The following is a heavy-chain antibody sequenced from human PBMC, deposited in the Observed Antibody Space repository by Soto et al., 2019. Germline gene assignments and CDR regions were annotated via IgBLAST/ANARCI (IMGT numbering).Heavy chain of an antibody. V-gene: IGHV3-21*01. Sequence: EVQLVESGGGLVKPGGSLRLSCAASGFTFSSYSMNWVRQAPGKGLEWISSISSSSSYIYYADSVKGRFTISRDNAKKSLYLQMNSLRAEDTAVYYCARAAEEFDYWGQGTLVTVSS. CDR3: ARAAEEFDY. J-gene: IGHJ4*02. CDR2: ISSSSSYI. CDR1: GFTFSSYS.